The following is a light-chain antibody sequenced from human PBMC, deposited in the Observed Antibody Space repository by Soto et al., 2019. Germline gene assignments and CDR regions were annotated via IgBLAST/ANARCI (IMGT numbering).Light chain of an antibody. V-gene: IGKV1-13*02. CDR3: QQFNSYPPP. Sequence: AIQLTQSPSSLSASVGDRVTITCRASQGISRALAWYQQKPGKPPKLLIYDASSLETGVPSRFSGSGSGTDFTLTISSLQPEDCAPYYCQQFNSYPPPFGGGTKVEI. CDR2: DAS. CDR1: QGISRA. J-gene: IGKJ4*01.